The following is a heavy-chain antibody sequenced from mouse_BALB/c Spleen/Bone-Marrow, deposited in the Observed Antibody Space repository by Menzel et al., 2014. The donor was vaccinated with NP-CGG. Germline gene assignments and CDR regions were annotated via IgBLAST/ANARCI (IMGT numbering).Heavy chain of an antibody. J-gene: IGHJ2*01. CDR3: ARQGYYGKGDY. Sequence: EVMLVESGGGLVQPGGSLKLSCAASGFDFXRYWMSWVRQAPGKGLEWIGEINPDSSTINYTPSLKDKFIVSRDNAKNTLYLQMSKVRSEDTALYYCARQGYYGKGDYWGQGTTLTVSS. D-gene: IGHD2-1*01. V-gene: IGHV4-1*02. CDR2: INPDSSTI. CDR1: GFDFXRYW.